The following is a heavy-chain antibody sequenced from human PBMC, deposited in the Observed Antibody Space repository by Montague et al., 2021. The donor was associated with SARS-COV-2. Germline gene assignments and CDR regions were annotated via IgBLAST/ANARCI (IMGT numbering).Heavy chain of an antibody. CDR1: GGSLLRSSYY. Sequence: ETLSLTCTVSGGSLLRSSYYWGWIRQPPGTFLEWIGSIYYSGSTYYTSSLKSRVTISVDTSKNQFSLKLTSVTAADTAVYYCARHGGHSYAHFAYWGQGTLVIVSS. D-gene: IGHD5-18*01. CDR2: IYYSGST. V-gene: IGHV4-39*01. J-gene: IGHJ4*02. CDR3: ARHGGHSYAHFAY.